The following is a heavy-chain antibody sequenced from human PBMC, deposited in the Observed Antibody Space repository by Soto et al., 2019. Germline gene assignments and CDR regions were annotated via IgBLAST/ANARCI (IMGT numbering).Heavy chain of an antibody. Sequence: ASVKVSCKASGYTFTSYAMHWVRQAPGQRLEWMGWINAGNGNTKYSQKFQGRVTITRDTSASTAYMELSSLRSEDTAVYYCARDEYCSSTSCLYNWFDPWGQGTLVTVS. J-gene: IGHJ5*02. CDR3: ARDEYCSSTSCLYNWFDP. V-gene: IGHV1-3*01. D-gene: IGHD2-2*01. CDR2: INAGNGNT. CDR1: GYTFTSYA.